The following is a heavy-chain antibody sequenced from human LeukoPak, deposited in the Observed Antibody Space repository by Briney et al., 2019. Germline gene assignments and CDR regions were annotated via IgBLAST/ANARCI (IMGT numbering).Heavy chain of an antibody. V-gene: IGHV3-30*18. Sequence: GGSLRLSCAASGFTFSSYGMPWVRQAPGKGLEWVAVISYDGSNKYYADSVKGRFTISRDNSKNTLYLQMNSLRAEDTAVYYCAKDYGGSFDYWGQGTLVTVSS. CDR3: AKDYGGSFDY. CDR1: GFTFSSYG. J-gene: IGHJ4*02. D-gene: IGHD4-23*01. CDR2: ISYDGSNK.